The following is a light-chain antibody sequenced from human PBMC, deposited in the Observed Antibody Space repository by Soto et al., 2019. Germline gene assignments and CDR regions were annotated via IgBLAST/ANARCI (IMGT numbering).Light chain of an antibody. CDR2: SAS. CDR3: QQYHNWPPLT. CDR1: QSVFSN. J-gene: IGKJ4*01. V-gene: IGKV3-15*01. Sequence: EIVMTQSPAFLSVSPGERVILSCRASQSVFSNLAWYQQKPGQAPRLLIYSASARVTGIPARFSGSGSGTEFTLTISSPQSEDFAVYYCQQYHNWPPLTFGGGTKVDIK.